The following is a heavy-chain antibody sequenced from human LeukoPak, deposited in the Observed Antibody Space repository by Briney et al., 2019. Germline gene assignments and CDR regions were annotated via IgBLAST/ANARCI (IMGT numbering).Heavy chain of an antibody. CDR3: VSGWYWYYFDY. V-gene: IGHV4-34*01. CDR1: GGSFSGYY. CDR2: INNNRST. J-gene: IGHJ4*02. D-gene: IGHD2-8*02. Sequence: SETLSLTCAVSGGSFSGYYWSWIRQPPGKGLEWIGEINNNRSTNYNPSLKSRVTITVDTSKNHFSLKLSSVTAADTAVYYCVSGWYWYYFDYWGQGTLVTVSS.